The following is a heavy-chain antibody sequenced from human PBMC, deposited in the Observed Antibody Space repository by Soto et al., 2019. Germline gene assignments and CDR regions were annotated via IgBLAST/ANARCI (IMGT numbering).Heavy chain of an antibody. D-gene: IGHD4-4*01. CDR3: AKSRDGYSFYYFYGLDV. Sequence: PGGSLRLSCEASGFTLSNYGMHWVRQAPGKGLEWVAAILYDGSNTYYADSVKGRFTISRDNSKNTLYLEMNSLRPEDTAVYHCAKSRDGYSFYYFYGLDVWGQGTTVTVSS. CDR2: ILYDGSNT. CDR1: GFTLSNYG. V-gene: IGHV3-30*18. J-gene: IGHJ6*02.